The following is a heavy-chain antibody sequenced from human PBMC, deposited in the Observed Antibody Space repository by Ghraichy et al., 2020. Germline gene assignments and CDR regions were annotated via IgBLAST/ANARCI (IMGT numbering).Heavy chain of an antibody. CDR3: ARDFRDYGEIYFDY. Sequence: SETLSLTCTVSGGSLGCYYWSWIRQPPGKGLEWIGYIYYSGSTNYNPSLKSRVTISVDTSKNQFSLKLSSVTAADTAVYYCARDFRDYGEIYFDYWGQGTLVTVSS. D-gene: IGHD4-17*01. V-gene: IGHV4-59*01. CDR2: IYYSGST. CDR1: GGSLGCYY. J-gene: IGHJ4*02.